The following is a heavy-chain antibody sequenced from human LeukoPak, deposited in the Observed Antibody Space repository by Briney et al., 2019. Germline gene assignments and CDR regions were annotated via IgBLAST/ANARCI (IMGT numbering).Heavy chain of an antibody. J-gene: IGHJ6*02. Sequence: PGRSLRLSCAASGFTFDDYTMHWVRQAPGKGLERVSGISWNSGSIGYADSVKGRFTISRDNAKNSLYLQMNSLRAEDTALYYCAKGRIAAAGMVYYGMDVWGQGTTVTVSS. CDR3: AKGRIAAAGMVYYGMDV. D-gene: IGHD6-13*01. V-gene: IGHV3-9*01. CDR2: ISWNSGSI. CDR1: GFTFDDYT.